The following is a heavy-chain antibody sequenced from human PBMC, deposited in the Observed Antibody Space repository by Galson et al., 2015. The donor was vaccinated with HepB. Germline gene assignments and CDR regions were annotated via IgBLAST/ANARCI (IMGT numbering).Heavy chain of an antibody. CDR2: TGNRAKSYST. Sequence: SLRISCAASGLMFSDHDMDWVRQAPGKGPEWVGRTGNRAKSYSTEYVASVKGRFTISRDVSKQSVYMQMNSLKMEDTAVYYCARRRYYDTSGYYSYGFDILGQGTMVTVSS. CDR3: ARRRYYDTSGYYSYGFDI. D-gene: IGHD3-22*01. J-gene: IGHJ3*02. V-gene: IGHV3-72*01. CDR1: GLMFSDHD.